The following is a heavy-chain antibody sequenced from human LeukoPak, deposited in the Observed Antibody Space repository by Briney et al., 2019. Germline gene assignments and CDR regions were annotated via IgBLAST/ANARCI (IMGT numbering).Heavy chain of an antibody. CDR3: ARDHNYYYGMDV. CDR1: GFTFSSYG. V-gene: IGHV3-33*01. CDR2: IWYDGSNK. Sequence: GGSLRLSCAASGFTFSSYGMHWVRKAPGKGLEWVAVIWYDGSNKYYADSVRGRFTISRDNSKNTLYLQINSLRAEDTAVYYCARDHNYYYGMDVWGQGTTVTVSS. J-gene: IGHJ6*02.